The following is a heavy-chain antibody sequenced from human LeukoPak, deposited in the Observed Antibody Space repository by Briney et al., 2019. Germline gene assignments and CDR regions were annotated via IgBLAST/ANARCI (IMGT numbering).Heavy chain of an antibody. CDR3: ARDVDYANPRHDY. D-gene: IGHD4/OR15-4a*01. CDR2: VTSSGGST. V-gene: IGHV3-23*01. J-gene: IGHJ4*02. CDR1: RFTFSTYA. Sequence: GGSLRLSCAASRFTFSTYAMSWVRQAPGKGLEWVSTVTSSGGSTYYTDSVKGRFTISRDNSKNTLYLQMNSLRAEDTAVYYCARDVDYANPRHDYWGQGTLVTVSS.